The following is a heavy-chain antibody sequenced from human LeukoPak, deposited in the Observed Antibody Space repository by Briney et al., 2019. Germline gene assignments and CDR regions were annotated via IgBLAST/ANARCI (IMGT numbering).Heavy chain of an antibody. Sequence: GGSLRLSCAASGFTFSSYWMSWVRQAPGKGLEWVANIKQDGSEEYYVDSVKGRFTISRDNAKNSLYLRMNSLRAEGTAVYYCARGYSSSSGGDWFDPWGQGTLVTVSS. J-gene: IGHJ5*02. CDR1: GFTFSSYW. V-gene: IGHV3-7*05. CDR3: ARGYSSSSGGDWFDP. D-gene: IGHD6-6*01. CDR2: IKQDGSEE.